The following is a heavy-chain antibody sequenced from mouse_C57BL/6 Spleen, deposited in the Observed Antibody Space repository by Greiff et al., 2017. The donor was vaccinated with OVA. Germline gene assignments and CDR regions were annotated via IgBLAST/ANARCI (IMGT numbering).Heavy chain of an antibody. D-gene: IGHD2-1*01. J-gene: IGHJ2*01. CDR3: ARQRGNYSYYFDY. Sequence: EVQVVESGGDLVKPGGSLKLSCAASGFTFSSYGMSWVRQTPDKRLEWVATISSGGSYTYYPASVKGRFTISRDHAKNTLYLQMSSLKSEDTAMYYCARQRGNYSYYFDYWGQGTTLTVSS. CDR2: ISSGGSYT. V-gene: IGHV5-6*01. CDR1: GFTFSSYG.